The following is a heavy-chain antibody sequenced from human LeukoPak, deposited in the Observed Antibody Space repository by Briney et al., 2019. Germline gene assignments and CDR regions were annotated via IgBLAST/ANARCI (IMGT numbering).Heavy chain of an antibody. CDR2: ISYDGSNK. V-gene: IGHV3-30-3*01. CDR3: AREPYGDYGMDV. CDR1: GFTFSSYA. D-gene: IGHD4-17*01. J-gene: IGHJ6*02. Sequence: GGSLRLSCAASGFTFSSYAMHWVRQAPGKGLEWVAVISYDGSNKYYADSVKGRFTISRDNSKNTLYLQMNSLRAEDTAVYYCAREPYGDYGMDVWGQGTTVTVSS.